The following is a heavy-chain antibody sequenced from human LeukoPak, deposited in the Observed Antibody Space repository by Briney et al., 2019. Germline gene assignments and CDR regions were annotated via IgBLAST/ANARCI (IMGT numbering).Heavy chain of an antibody. V-gene: IGHV4-4*07. J-gene: IGHJ5*02. CDR2: IYTSGST. CDR1: GGSLSSYY. Sequence: PSETLSLTCTVSGGSLSSYYWSWIRQPAGKGLEWIGRIYTSGSTNYNPSLKSRVTMSVDTSKNQFSLKLSSVTAADTAVYYCARDPAPHYDFWSGYWGGFDPWGQGTLVTVSS. D-gene: IGHD3-3*01. CDR3: ARDPAPHYDFWSGYWGGFDP.